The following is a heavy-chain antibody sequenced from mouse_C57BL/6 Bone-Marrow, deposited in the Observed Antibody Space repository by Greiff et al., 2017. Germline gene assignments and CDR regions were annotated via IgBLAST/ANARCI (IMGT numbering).Heavy chain of an antibody. CDR1: GYAFTNYL. CDR3: ARSIYYYGSSYFFYAMDY. Sequence: QVQLQESGAELVRPGTSVKVSCKASGYAFTNYLIEWVKQRPGQGLAWIGVINPGSGGTNYNEKFKGKATLTADKSSSTAYMQLSSLTSEDSAVYFCARSIYYYGSSYFFYAMDYWGQGTSVTVSS. J-gene: IGHJ4*01. D-gene: IGHD1-1*01. V-gene: IGHV1-54*01. CDR2: INPGSGGT.